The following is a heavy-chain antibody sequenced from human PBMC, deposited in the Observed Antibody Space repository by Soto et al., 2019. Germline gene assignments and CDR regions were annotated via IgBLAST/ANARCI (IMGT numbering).Heavy chain of an antibody. CDR2: INTYKGDT. CDR1: GYTFRNYA. D-gene: IGHD3-3*01. V-gene: IGHV1-18*04. J-gene: IGHJ5*01. Sequence: QVHLVQSGAEVKEPGASVKVSCKASGYTFRNYAITWVRQAPGQGLERMGWINTYKGDTNYAHKFQGRVTMTTDTSTSTAYMELRSLRSDDTAIYYCARDAAFWSGRNLNWFDSWGQGTLVTVSS. CDR3: ARDAAFWSGRNLNWFDS.